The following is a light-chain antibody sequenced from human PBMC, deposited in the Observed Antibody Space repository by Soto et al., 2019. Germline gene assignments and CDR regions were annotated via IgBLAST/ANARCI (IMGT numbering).Light chain of an antibody. CDR3: QQYNNWPPYT. CDR2: GAS. V-gene: IGKV3-15*01. Sequence: EIVMTQSPATLSVSPGERATLSCRASQSIYSNLAWYQQKPGQAPRLLIYGASTRATGIPARFSGSGSGTEFTLTISRLQSEDFAVYYCQQYNNWPPYTFGQGTKLDIK. J-gene: IGKJ2*01. CDR1: QSIYSN.